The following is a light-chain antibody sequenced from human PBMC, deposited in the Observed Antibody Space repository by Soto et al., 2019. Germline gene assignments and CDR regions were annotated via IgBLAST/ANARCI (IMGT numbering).Light chain of an antibody. V-gene: IGKV3-15*01. J-gene: IGKJ2*01. CDR2: GAS. Sequence: EIVMTQSPATLSVSPGERATLSCRASQSVSSNLAWYQQKPGQAPRLLIYGASTRATGIPVRFSGSGSGTDFTLTISSLQSEDFAFYYCQQYNNWPYTFGQGTKLEIK. CDR1: QSVSSN. CDR3: QQYNNWPYT.